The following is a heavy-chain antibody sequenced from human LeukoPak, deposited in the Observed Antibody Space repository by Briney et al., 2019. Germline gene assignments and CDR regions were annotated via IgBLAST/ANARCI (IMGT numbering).Heavy chain of an antibody. J-gene: IGHJ5*02. V-gene: IGHV4-34*01. D-gene: IGHD3-22*01. CDR3: ARDRPLENYYHSPWLDP. Sequence: SETLSLTCAVYGGSFSGYYWSWIRQPPGNGLEWIGEINHSGSTNYNPSLKSRVTISVDTSKNQFSLKLSSVTAADTAVYYCARDRPLENYYHSPWLDPWGQGTLVTVSS. CDR2: INHSGST. CDR1: GGSFSGYY.